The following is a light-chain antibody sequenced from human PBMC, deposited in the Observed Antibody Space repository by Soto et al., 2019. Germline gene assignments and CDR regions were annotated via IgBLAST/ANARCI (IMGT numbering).Light chain of an antibody. V-gene: IGKV1-39*01. CDR3: QQSYSSPGT. CDR1: QSIDKY. Sequence: DIQMTQSPSSLSASVGERVTITCRASQSIDKYLNWYQHKPGKAPYLLIYAASHLRSGVPTRFSGSGTGTSFTLTISSLQYEDLANYYCQQSYSSPGTFGRGTKVELK. J-gene: IGKJ1*01. CDR2: AAS.